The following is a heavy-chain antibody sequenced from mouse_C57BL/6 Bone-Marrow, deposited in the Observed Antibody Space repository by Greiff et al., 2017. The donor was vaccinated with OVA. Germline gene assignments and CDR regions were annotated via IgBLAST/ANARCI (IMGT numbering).Heavy chain of an antibody. J-gene: IGHJ1*03. CDR2: INPSSGYT. V-gene: IGHV1-4*01. Sequence: VQLQQSGAELARPGASVKMSCKASGYTFTSYTMHWVKQRPGQGLEWIGYINPSSGYTKYNQKFKDKATLTADKSSSTAYMQRSSLTSEDSAVYYCASLWYFDVWGTGTTVTVSS. CDR3: ASLWYFDV. CDR1: GYTFTSYT.